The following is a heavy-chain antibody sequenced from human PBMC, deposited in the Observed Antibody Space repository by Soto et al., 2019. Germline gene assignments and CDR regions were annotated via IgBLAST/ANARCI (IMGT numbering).Heavy chain of an antibody. CDR2: INPSGGST. D-gene: IGHD3-22*01. CDR1: GYTFTSYY. J-gene: IGHJ4*02. CDR3: ARDPGLPPVPGAYYDSSGYYYDY. Sequence: QVQLVQSGAEVKKPGASVKVSCKASGYTFTSYYMHWVRQAPGQGLEWMGIINPSGGSTSYAQKFQGRVTMTRDTSTSTVYMELSSLSSEDTAVYYCARDPGLPPVPGAYYDSSGYYYDYWGQGTLVTVSS. V-gene: IGHV1-46*01.